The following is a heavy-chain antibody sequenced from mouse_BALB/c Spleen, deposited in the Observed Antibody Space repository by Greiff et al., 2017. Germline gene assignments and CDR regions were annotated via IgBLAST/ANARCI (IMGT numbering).Heavy chain of an antibody. CDR1: GFSLTGYG. CDR3: ARDHYGSSYWYFDV. Sequence: QVQLKESGPGLVAPSQSLFITCTVSGFSLTGYGVNWVRQPPGKGLEWLGMIWGDGSTDYNSALKSRLSISKDNSKSQVFLKMNSLQTDDTARYYCARDHYGSSYWYFDVWGAGTTVTVSS. CDR2: IWGDGST. V-gene: IGHV2-6-7*01. D-gene: IGHD1-1*01. J-gene: IGHJ1*01.